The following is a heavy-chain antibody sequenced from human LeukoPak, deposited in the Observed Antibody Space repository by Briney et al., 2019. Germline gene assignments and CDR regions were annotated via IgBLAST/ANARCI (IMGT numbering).Heavy chain of an antibody. Sequence: PGGSLRLSCAASGFTFSSYVMNWVRQAPGKGLEWVSSISDNGVTRYYADSVKGRFTISRDNSDNTVYLQMNSLRAEDTAIYYCAKASAPYYYYYGMDVWGQGTAVTVSS. J-gene: IGHJ6*02. CDR2: ISDNGVTR. CDR1: GFTFSSYV. CDR3: AKASAPYYYYYGMDV. V-gene: IGHV3-23*01.